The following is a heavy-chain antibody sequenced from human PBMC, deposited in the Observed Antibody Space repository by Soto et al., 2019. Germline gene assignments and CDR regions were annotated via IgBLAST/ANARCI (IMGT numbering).Heavy chain of an antibody. J-gene: IGHJ6*02. CDR2: ISYDGSNK. V-gene: IGHV3-30*03. CDR1: GFTFGSYG. CDR3: ATDGVVVPAAPYYYYYGMDV. D-gene: IGHD2-2*01. Sequence: PGGSLRLSCAASGFTFGSYGMHWVRQAPGNGLECVAVISYDGSNKYYADSVKGRFTISRDNSKNTLYLQMNSLRAEDTAVYYCATDGVVVPAAPYYYYYGMDVWGQGTTVTVSS.